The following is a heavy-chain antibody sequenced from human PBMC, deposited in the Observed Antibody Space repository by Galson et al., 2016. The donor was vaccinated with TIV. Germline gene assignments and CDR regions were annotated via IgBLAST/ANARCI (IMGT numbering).Heavy chain of an antibody. CDR2: ISGHTGNT. CDR3: ARDRGSMTMILVVDYYYGMDV. J-gene: IGHJ6*02. Sequence: SVKVSCKASGYTFSYYGISWVRRAPGQGLEWMGWISGHTGNTDYAWKFQGRLVMTTDTSTGTAFMEVRSLTSADTAVYYRARDRGSMTMILVVDYYYGMDVWGQGTTVTVSS. V-gene: IGHV1-18*04. CDR1: GYTFSYYG. D-gene: IGHD3-22*01.